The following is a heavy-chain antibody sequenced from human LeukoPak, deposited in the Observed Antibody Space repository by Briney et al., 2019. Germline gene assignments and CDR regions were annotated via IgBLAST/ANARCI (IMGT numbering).Heavy chain of an antibody. CDR2: ISSSSSYI. J-gene: IGHJ4*02. V-gene: IGHV3-21*01. CDR1: GFTFSSYS. CDR3: ARNRGRFYFDY. Sequence: PGGSLRLSCAASGFTFSSYSMNWVRQAPGKGLEWVSSISSSSSYIYYADSMKGRFTISRDNAKNSLYLQMNSLRAEDTAVYYCARNRGRFYFDYWGQGTLVTVSS. D-gene: IGHD3-16*01.